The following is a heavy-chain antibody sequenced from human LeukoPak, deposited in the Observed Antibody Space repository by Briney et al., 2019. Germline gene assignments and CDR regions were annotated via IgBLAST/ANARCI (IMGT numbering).Heavy chain of an antibody. CDR1: GFSFSRYS. CDR2: ISSSSSNI. CDR3: ARDQQAIPYAFDI. J-gene: IGHJ3*02. V-gene: IGHV3-48*01. Sequence: PGGSLRLSCAAPGFSFSRYSMNWVRQAPGKGLEWVSYISSSSSNINYADSVKGRFTTSRDNAKNSLYLQMNSLRAEDTAVYYCARDQQAIPYAFDIWGQGTMVTVSS. D-gene: IGHD2-2*01.